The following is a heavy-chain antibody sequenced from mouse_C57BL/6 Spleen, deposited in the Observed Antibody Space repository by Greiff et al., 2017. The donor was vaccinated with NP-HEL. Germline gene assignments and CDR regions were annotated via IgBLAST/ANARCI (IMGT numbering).Heavy chain of an antibody. V-gene: IGHV1-15*01. CDR1: GYTFTDYE. CDR3: KRLYGSRNFDY. Sequence: VQLQQSGAELVRPGASVTLSCKASGYTFTDYEMHWVKQTPVHGLEWIGAIDPETGGTAYNQKFKGKAILTADKSSSTAYMELRSLTSEDSAVYYGKRLYGSRNFDYWGQGTTLTVSS. D-gene: IGHD1-1*01. J-gene: IGHJ2*01. CDR2: IDPETGGT.